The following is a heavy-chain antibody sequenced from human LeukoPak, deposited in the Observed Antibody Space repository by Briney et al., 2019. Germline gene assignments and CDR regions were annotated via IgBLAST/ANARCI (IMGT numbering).Heavy chain of an antibody. Sequence: PGGSLRLSCAASGFTFSSYAMSWVRQAPGKGLEWVSAISGSGGSTYYADSVKGRFTISRDNSKNTLYLQTNSLRAEDTAVYYCAKGLPYYYGSGSLLAPFDYWGQGTLVTVSS. D-gene: IGHD3-10*01. CDR1: GFTFSSYA. J-gene: IGHJ4*02. CDR2: ISGSGGST. CDR3: AKGLPYYYGSGSLLAPFDY. V-gene: IGHV3-23*01.